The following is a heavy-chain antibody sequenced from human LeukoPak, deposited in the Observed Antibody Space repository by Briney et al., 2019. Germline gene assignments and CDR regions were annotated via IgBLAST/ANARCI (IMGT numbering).Heavy chain of an antibody. J-gene: IGHJ4*02. CDR3: AKEKSRADKNFDY. CDR2: ISYDESNE. D-gene: IGHD6-25*01. Sequence: GGSLRLSCAASGFTFSSYGMHWVRQAPGKGLEWVAVISYDESNEYYADSVKGRFTISRDNSKNTLYLQMNSLRAEDTAVYYCAKEKSRADKNFDYWGQGTLVTVSS. V-gene: IGHV3-30*18. CDR1: GFTFSSYG.